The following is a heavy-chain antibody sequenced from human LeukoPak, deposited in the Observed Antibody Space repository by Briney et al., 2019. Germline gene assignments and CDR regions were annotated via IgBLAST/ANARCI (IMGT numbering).Heavy chain of an antibody. D-gene: IGHD2/OR15-2a*01. V-gene: IGHV1-46*01. CDR2: IKPSGGST. CDR1: GYTFSGYY. J-gene: IGHJ4*02. CDR3: AREVPENFNFDY. Sequence: GASVKVSCKASGYTFSGYYMHWVRQAPGQGLEWMGIIKPSGGSTLYAQKFQGRVTVTSDMSTSTVYVELSSLRSEDTAVYYCAREVPENFNFDYWGQGTLVTVSS.